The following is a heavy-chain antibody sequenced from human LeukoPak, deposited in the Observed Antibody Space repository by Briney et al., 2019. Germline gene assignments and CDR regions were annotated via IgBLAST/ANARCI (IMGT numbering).Heavy chain of an antibody. V-gene: IGHV3-74*01. CDR3: ARDRFCTTDRCSDY. Sequence: GGSLRLSCAASGFTFSYYWMHWVRQAPGKGLVWVARIRTDGTSTSYADSVKGRFTISRDNAKNTLYLQMNNLRVEDTAVYYCARDRFCTTDRCSDYWGQGTLVTVSS. CDR2: IRTDGTST. CDR1: GFTFSYYW. D-gene: IGHD2-8*01. J-gene: IGHJ4*02.